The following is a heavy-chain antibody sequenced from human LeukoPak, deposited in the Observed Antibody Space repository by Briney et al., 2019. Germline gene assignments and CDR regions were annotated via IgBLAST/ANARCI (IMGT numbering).Heavy chain of an antibody. J-gene: IGHJ5*02. CDR3: ARGPRIAVAGRRSWFDP. V-gene: IGHV4-34*01. CDR2: INHSGST. D-gene: IGHD6-19*01. CDR1: GGSFSGYY. Sequence: SETLSLTCAVYGGSFSGYYWSWIRQPLGKGLEWIGEINHSGSTNYNPSLKSRVTISVDTSKNQFSLKLSSVTAADTAVYYCARGPRIAVAGRRSWFDPWGQGTLVTVSS.